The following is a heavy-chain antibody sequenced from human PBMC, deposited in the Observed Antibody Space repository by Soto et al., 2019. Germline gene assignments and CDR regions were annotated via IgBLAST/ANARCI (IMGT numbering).Heavy chain of an antibody. Sequence: SETLSLTCTVSGGSISSGGYYWSWIRQHPGKGLEWIGYIYYSGSTYYNPSLKSRVTISVDTSKNQFSLKLSSVTAADTAVYYCARSVHGSGRIGILGMDVWGQGTTVTVSS. CDR2: IYYSGST. CDR1: GGSISSGGYY. D-gene: IGHD3-10*01. J-gene: IGHJ6*02. CDR3: ARSVHGSGRIGILGMDV. V-gene: IGHV4-31*03.